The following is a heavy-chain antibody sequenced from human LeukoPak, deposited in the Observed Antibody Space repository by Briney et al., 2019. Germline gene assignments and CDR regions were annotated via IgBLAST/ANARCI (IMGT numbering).Heavy chain of an antibody. D-gene: IGHD1-26*01. J-gene: IGHJ1*01. CDR1: GYTFTTYG. V-gene: IGHV1-18*01. CDR3: ARDRDRNIVGATYFQH. Sequence: GASVKVSCKASGYTFTTYGISWVRQAPGQGLEWMGWINSYNGNTNYAQKFQGRVTMTTDTSTSTAYMELWSLRAEDTAVYYCARDRDRNIVGATYFQHWGQGTLVTVSS. CDR2: INSYNGNT.